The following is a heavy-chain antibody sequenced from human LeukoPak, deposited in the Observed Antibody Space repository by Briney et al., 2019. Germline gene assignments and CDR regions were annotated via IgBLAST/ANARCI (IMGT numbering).Heavy chain of an antibody. V-gene: IGHV3-21*01. D-gene: IGHD6-13*01. CDR1: GVRISNYG. Sequence: GRTLRLSCAISGVRISNYGIAWVRHAPAKGLECVSTSGSSGTYIHYGDSARGRLTLSRDNSNNTRYLQMSSLRAEETAVYYCAKDRSWAAAGTWGQGTLVTVSS. CDR3: AKDRSWAAAGT. J-gene: IGHJ4*02. CDR2: SGSSGTYI.